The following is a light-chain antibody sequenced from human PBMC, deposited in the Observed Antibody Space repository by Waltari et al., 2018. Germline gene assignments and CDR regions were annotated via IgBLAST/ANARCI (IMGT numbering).Light chain of an antibody. CDR3: QQYSNWPLYT. J-gene: IGKJ2*01. V-gene: IGKV3-15*01. CDR2: GAS. Sequence: IVMTQSPATLSAFPGTPATLSCTASQSVGMYLALFQQIPGQAPRLLIYGASTRATGIPGRFSGRGAGTEFTLTISSLQSEDFAVYYCQQYSNWPLYTFGQGTKLEI. CDR1: QSVGMY.